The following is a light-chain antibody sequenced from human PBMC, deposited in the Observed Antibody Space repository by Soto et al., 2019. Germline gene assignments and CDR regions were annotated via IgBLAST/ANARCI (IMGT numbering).Light chain of an antibody. Sequence: EIVLTQSPGTLSLSPGERATLACRASQSVSTSYLAWYQQKPGQAPRLLIYGASSRATGIPDRFSGTGSGTDFTLTISRLEPEDFAMYYCQHYYTPPPITFGQGTRLEIK. J-gene: IGKJ5*01. CDR3: QHYYTPPPIT. CDR1: QSVSTSY. CDR2: GAS. V-gene: IGKV3-20*01.